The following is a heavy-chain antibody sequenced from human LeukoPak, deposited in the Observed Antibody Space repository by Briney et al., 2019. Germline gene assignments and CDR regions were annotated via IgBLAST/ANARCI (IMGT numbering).Heavy chain of an antibody. J-gene: IGHJ4*02. Sequence: GASVKVSYKASGGTFSSYAISWVRQAPGQGLEWMGRIIPILGIANYAQKFQGRVTITADKSTSTAYMELSSLRSEDTAVYYCARRLSSSGYYGVFDYWGQGTLVTVSS. CDR3: ARRLSSSGYYGVFDY. CDR1: GGTFSSYA. V-gene: IGHV1-69*04. CDR2: IIPILGIA. D-gene: IGHD3-22*01.